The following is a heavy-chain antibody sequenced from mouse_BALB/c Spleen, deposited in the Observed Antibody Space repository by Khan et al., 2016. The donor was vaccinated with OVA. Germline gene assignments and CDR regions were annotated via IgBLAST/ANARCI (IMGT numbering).Heavy chain of an antibody. CDR2: INTETGEA. Sequence: QVQLKQSGPQLKKPGETVKISCRASGYIFTDYAMHWVRQAPGKVLRWMGWINTETGEATYAASFKGRFAFSLETSATTAYLQINNIKNEDTATYFCAGRLIYWGQGTLVTVSA. D-gene: IGHD1-1*01. J-gene: IGHJ3*01. V-gene: IGHV9-2-1*01. CDR3: AGRLIY. CDR1: GYIFTDYA.